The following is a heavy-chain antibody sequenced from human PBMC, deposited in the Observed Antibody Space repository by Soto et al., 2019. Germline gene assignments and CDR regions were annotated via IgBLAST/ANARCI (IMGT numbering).Heavy chain of an antibody. CDR1: GFTFSNYW. V-gene: IGHV3-74*01. CDR3: ARVKLGSYDWFDP. D-gene: IGHD3-16*01. J-gene: IGHJ5*02. Sequence: EVQLVESGGGLVQPGGSLRLSCAASGFTFSNYWMHWVRQVPGQGLMWVSRINTDGSRTTYADSVKGRFAISRDNVKNTVYLQVNSLRVEDTAVYYCARVKLGSYDWFDPWGQGTLVTVSS. CDR2: INTDGSRT.